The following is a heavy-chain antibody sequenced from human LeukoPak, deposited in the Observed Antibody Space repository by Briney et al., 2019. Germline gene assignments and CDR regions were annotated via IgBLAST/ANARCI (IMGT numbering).Heavy chain of an antibody. Sequence: GGSLRLSCAASGFTFSSYAMSWVRQAPGKGLEWVSAISGSGGSTYYADSVKGRFTISRDNSKNTLYLQMNSLRAEDTAVYYCAKDLSIVVVPAAITGFDYWGQGTLVTVSS. CDR1: GFTFSSYA. D-gene: IGHD2-2*01. CDR3: AKDLSIVVVPAAITGFDY. CDR2: ISGSGGST. V-gene: IGHV3-23*01. J-gene: IGHJ4*02.